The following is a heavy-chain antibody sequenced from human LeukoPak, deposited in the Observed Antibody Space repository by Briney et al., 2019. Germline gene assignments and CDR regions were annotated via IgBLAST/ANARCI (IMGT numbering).Heavy chain of an antibody. J-gene: IGHJ6*02. D-gene: IGHD1-26*01. CDR2: INPNSGGT. CDR3: ARERGRGGRAWDV. V-gene: IGHV1-2*04. CDR1: GYTFTGYY. Sequence: ASVKVSCKASGYTFTGYYMHWVRQAPGQGLEWMGWINPNSGGTNYAQKFQGWVTMTRDTSISTAYMELSRLRSDDTAVYCCARERGRGGRAWDVWGQGTTVTVSS.